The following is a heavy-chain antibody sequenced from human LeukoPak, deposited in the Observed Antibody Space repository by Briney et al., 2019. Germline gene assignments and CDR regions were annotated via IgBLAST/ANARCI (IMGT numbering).Heavy chain of an antibody. J-gene: IGHJ4*02. CDR3: ARDQEAFDY. CDR2: IYPRDGST. CDR1: GYSFSSNY. V-gene: IGHV1-46*01. Sequence: ASVKVSCKASGYSFSSNYIHWVRQAPGQGLEWMGMIYPRDGSTSYAQKFQGRVTVTRDTSTSTVHMELSGLRSEDTAVYYCARDQEAFDYWGQGTLVTVSS.